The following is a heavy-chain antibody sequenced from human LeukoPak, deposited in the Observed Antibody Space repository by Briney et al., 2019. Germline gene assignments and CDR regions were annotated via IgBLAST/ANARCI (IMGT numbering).Heavy chain of an antibody. V-gene: IGHV3-72*01. D-gene: IGHD3-22*01. Sequence: GGSLRLSCAASGFTFSDHYMDWVRQAPGKGLEWVGRSRDKTNRYSTEYAASVKGRFTISRDDSKDLMYLRMNSLKIDDTAVYYCARRGNRYSRAYYLDFDYWGQGTLVTVSS. J-gene: IGHJ4*02. CDR3: ARRGNRYSRAYYLDFDY. CDR2: SRDKTNRYST. CDR1: GFTFSDHY.